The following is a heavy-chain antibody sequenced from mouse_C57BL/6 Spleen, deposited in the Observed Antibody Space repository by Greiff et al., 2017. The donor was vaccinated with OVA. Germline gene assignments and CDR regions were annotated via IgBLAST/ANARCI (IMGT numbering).Heavy chain of an antibody. CDR1: GYTFTDYE. CDR3: TRPYDYDGRYFDV. D-gene: IGHD2-4*01. Sequence: QVQLKQSGAELVRPGASVTLSCKASGYTFTDYEMHWVKQTPVHGLEWIGAIDPDTGGTAYNQKFKGKAILTADESSSTAYMELRSLTSEDSAVYYCTRPYDYDGRYFDVWGTGTTVTVSS. J-gene: IGHJ1*03. CDR2: IDPDTGGT. V-gene: IGHV1-15*01.